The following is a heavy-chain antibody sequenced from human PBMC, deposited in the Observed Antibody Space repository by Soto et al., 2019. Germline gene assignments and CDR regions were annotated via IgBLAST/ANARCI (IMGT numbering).Heavy chain of an antibody. V-gene: IGHV3-23*01. D-gene: IGHD3-10*01. CDR1: GFTLQNYA. Sequence: GSPRLSCTASGFTLQNYAMAWVRQAPGKGLEWVSTLIGGHYGTAYSYSVKGRFTVSRDNSKNCLYLQMNSLGVEDTAMYFCAKGKSTGDIDWFDPWGQGSLVTVS. J-gene: IGHJ5*02. CDR3: AKGKSTGDIDWFDP. CDR2: LIGGHYGT.